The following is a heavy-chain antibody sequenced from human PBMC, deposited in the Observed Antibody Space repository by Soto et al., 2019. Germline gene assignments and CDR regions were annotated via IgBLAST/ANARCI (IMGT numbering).Heavy chain of an antibody. CDR1: GYTFTSYA. V-gene: IGHV1-3*01. Sequence: ASVKVSCKASGYTFTSYAMHWVLQAPGQRLEWMGWINAGNGNTKYSRKFQGRVTITRDTSASTAYMELSSLRSEDTAVYYCARIPFTYYYDSSDNAPFDPWGQGTLVTVSS. J-gene: IGHJ5*02. D-gene: IGHD3-22*01. CDR3: ARIPFTYYYDSSDNAPFDP. CDR2: INAGNGNT.